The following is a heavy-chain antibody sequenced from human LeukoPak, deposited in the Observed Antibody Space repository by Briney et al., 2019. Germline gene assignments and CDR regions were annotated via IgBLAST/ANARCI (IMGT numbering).Heavy chain of an antibody. CDR1: GYTFTSYD. J-gene: IGHJ4*02. CDR3: ASWSSGYWGGFDY. Sequence: ASVKVSCKXSGYTFTSYDINWVRQATGQGLEWMGWMNPNSGNTGYAQKFQGRVTMTRNTSISTAYMELSSLRSEDTAVYYCASWSSGYWGGFDYWGQGTLVTVSS. V-gene: IGHV1-8*01. CDR2: MNPNSGNT. D-gene: IGHD3-22*01.